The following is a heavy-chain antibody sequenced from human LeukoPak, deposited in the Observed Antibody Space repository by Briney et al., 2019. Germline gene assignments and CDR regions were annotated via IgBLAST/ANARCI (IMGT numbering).Heavy chain of an antibody. Sequence: GGSLRLSCAASGFTFSSYAMHWVRQAPGKGLEWVAVISYDGSNKYYADSVKGRFTISRDNSKNTLYLQMNSLRAEDTAVYYCARDLDIWGQGTMVTVSS. CDR3: ARDLDI. V-gene: IGHV3-30*04. J-gene: IGHJ3*02. CDR1: GFTFSSYA. CDR2: ISYDGSNK.